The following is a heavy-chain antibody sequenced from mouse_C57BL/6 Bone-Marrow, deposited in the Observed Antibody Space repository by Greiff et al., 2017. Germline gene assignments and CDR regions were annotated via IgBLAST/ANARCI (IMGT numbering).Heavy chain of an antibody. D-gene: IGHD2-4*01. CDR2: ISYDGSN. CDR1: GYSITSGYY. J-gene: IGHJ4*01. V-gene: IGHV3-6*01. CDR3: ARDDYDD. Sequence: EVQVVESGPGLVKPSQSLSLTCSVTGYSITSGYYWNWIRQFPGNKLEWMGYISYDGSNNYNPSLKNPISITRDTSKNQFFLKLNSVTTEDTATYYCARDDYDDWGQGTSVTVSS.